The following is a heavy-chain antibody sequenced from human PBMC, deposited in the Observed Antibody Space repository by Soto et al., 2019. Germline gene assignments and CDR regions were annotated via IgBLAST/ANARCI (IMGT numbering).Heavy chain of an antibody. V-gene: IGHV4-39*01. CDR1: GGSISSSSFY. CDR2: IYYSGST. D-gene: IGHD6-19*01. CDR3: ARHVTGEWLAYFDY. Sequence: PSETLSLTCTVSGGSISSSSFYWGWIRQPPGKGLEWIGSIYYSGSTYYNPSLKSRVTISVDTSKNQFSLKLSSVTAADTAVYHCARHVTGEWLAYFDYWGQGTPVTVSS. J-gene: IGHJ4*02.